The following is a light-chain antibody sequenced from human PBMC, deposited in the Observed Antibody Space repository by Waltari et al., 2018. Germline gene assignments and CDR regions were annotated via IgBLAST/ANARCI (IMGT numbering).Light chain of an antibody. Sequence: QSALTQPASVSGSPGQSITISCTGTNSDIGKYDLVSWYQPHPGKAPKLRMYECTQPPSGGAHHVAGSKSGNTAALTISGLQPEDEANYYCCSFTDTSIWVFGGGTKLTVL. CDR3: CSFTDTSIWV. V-gene: IGLV2-23*01. J-gene: IGLJ3*02. CDR2: ECT. CDR1: NSDIGKYDL.